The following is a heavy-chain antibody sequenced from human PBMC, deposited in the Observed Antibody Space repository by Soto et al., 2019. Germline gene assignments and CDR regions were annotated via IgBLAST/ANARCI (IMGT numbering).Heavy chain of an antibody. V-gene: IGHV1-8*01. CDR3: ARMPTFGSLNLFDT. Sequence: ASVKVSCKASGYSFTNNDVSWVRQATGQGLEWMGWMNPGSGDTGYAQKFQGRVTMTRDISIATAYMELSSLRSDDTAIYYCARMPTFGSLNLFDTWGQGTLVTVSS. J-gene: IGHJ5*02. D-gene: IGHD3-16*01. CDR2: MNPGSGDT. CDR1: GYSFTNND.